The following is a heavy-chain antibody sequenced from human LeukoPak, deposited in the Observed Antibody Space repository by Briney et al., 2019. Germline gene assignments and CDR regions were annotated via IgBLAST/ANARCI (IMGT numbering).Heavy chain of an antibody. Sequence: GASVKVSCKASGGTFSSYAISWVRQAPGQGLEWMGRIIPIFGTANYAQNFQGRITITTDESTSTAYMELSSLRSQDTAVYYCARTSGYYADYWGQGTLVSVSS. CDR1: GGTFSSYA. V-gene: IGHV1-69*05. CDR2: IIPIFGTA. D-gene: IGHD3-22*01. J-gene: IGHJ4*02. CDR3: ARTSGYYADY.